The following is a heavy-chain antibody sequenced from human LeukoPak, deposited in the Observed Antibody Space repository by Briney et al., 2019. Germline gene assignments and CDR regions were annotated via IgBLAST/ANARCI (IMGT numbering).Heavy chain of an antibody. V-gene: IGHV1-69*04. Sequence: GASVKVSCKASGGTFSSYAISWVRQAPGQGLEWMGRIIPILGIANYAQKFQGRVTIIADKSTSTAYMELSSLRSEGTAVYYCASPTAYYYDSSGYYSHFDYWGQGTLVTVSS. D-gene: IGHD3-22*01. CDR2: IIPILGIA. CDR3: ASPTAYYYDSSGYYSHFDY. CDR1: GGTFSSYA. J-gene: IGHJ4*02.